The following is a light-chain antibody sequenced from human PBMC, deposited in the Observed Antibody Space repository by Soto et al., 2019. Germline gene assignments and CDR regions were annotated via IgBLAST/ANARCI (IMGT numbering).Light chain of an antibody. CDR1: SSDVGGYSY. V-gene: IGLV2-11*01. CDR3: CSYAGAFTYV. J-gene: IGLJ1*01. CDR2: DVS. Sequence: QSALTQPRSVSGSPGHSVTISCTGTSSDVGGYSYVSWYQQHPGKAPKLMISDVSKRPSGVPDRFSGSTFGNTASLTISGLPAEDEADHYCCSYAGAFTYVFGSGTKLTVL.